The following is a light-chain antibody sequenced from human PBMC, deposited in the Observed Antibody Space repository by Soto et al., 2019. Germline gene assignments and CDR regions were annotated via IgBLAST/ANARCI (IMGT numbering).Light chain of an antibody. Sequence: EVVLTQSPATLSLSPGERATLTCRASQSVRSYLAWYQQKPGQAPRLLIYDASISATGIPPRFSGGGSCTGFTVTIDSLQPEDFAVYYCQQDSSWPYNFGQGTKLEI. CDR3: QQDSSWPYN. V-gene: IGKV3-11*01. CDR1: QSVRSY. J-gene: IGKJ2*01. CDR2: DAS.